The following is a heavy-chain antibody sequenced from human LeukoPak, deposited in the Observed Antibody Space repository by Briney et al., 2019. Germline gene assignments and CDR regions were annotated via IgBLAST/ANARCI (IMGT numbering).Heavy chain of an antibody. D-gene: IGHD6-25*01. J-gene: IGHJ4*02. V-gene: IGHV3-33*01. CDR2: IWYDGNTQ. CDR1: GFTFSSYG. Sequence: GGSLRLSCAASGFTFSSYGMHWVRQAPGKGLEWVAVIWYDGNTQYYADSVKGRFTISRDNAKNTLYLQMNSLRAEDTAVYYCATLQSSDSFDSWGQGTLVTVSS. CDR3: ATLQSSDSFDS.